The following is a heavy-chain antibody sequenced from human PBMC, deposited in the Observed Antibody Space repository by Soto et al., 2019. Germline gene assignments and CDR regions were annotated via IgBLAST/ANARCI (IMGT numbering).Heavy chain of an antibody. Sequence: EVQLVESGGGLVQPGGSLRLSCAASGFTFSTYWMHWVRQVPGKGLVWVSRINSDGSRTNYGDSVRGRITTSRDNAKNTLYLEMNSLRAEDTAVYFCARIGTGYYYMDVWGKGTTVTVSS. V-gene: IGHV3-74*01. D-gene: IGHD2-8*02. CDR2: INSDGSRT. CDR1: GFTFSTYW. CDR3: ARIGTGYYYMDV. J-gene: IGHJ6*03.